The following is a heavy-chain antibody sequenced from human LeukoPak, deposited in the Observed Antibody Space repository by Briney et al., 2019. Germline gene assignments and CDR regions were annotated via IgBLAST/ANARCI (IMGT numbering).Heavy chain of an antibody. V-gene: IGHV3-21*01. D-gene: IGHD4-17*01. CDR2: ISSGSSYI. CDR3: ARSSTVTIDY. Sequence: GGSLRLSCAASGFTFSSYSMNWVRQAPGKGLEWVSSISSGSSYIYYADSVKGRFTISRDNAKNPLYLQMNSLRAEDTAVYYCARSSTVTIDYWGQGTLVTVSS. J-gene: IGHJ4*02. CDR1: GFTFSSYS.